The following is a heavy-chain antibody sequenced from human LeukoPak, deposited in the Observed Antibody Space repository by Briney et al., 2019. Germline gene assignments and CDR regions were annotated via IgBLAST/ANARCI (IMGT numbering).Heavy chain of an antibody. Sequence: PGGSLRLSCAASGFTFDDYGMSWIRQAPGKGLEWVSGINWNGGSTGYADSVKGRFTISRENAKNSLYLQMISLRAEDTALYYCARVKGDYAGWRAFDIWGQGTMVTVSS. J-gene: IGHJ3*02. V-gene: IGHV3-20*04. D-gene: IGHD4-23*01. CDR2: INWNGGST. CDR3: ARVKGDYAGWRAFDI. CDR1: GFTFDDYG.